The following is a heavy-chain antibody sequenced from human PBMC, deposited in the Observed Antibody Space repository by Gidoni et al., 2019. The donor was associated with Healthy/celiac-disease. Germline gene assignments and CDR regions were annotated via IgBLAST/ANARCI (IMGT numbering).Heavy chain of an antibody. Sequence: EVQLVESGGGLVKHGGSLRLSCVASGFNFSRYSMNWVRQAPGKGLEWVSSISSSSSYIYYADSVKGRFTISRDNAKNSLYLQMNSLRAEDTAVYYCAGLVGATIYYYYGMDVWGQGTTVTVSS. D-gene: IGHD1-26*01. CDR1: GFNFSRYS. CDR3: AGLVGATIYYYYGMDV. V-gene: IGHV3-21*01. J-gene: IGHJ6*02. CDR2: ISSSSSYI.